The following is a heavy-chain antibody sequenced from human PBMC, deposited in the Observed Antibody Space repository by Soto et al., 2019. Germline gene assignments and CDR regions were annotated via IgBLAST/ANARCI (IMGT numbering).Heavy chain of an antibody. CDR2: IYRSVTT. CDR1: NFSISSGYY. Sequence: SETLSLTCVVSNFSISSGYYWGWIRQSPGKGLEWIASIYRSVTTSYNPSLKSRVTISVDPSKNQFSLMLTAVTAADTAVYYCARTHSGSYYSVFNYWGRGSLVTVSS. CDR3: ARTHSGSYYSVFNY. V-gene: IGHV4-38-2*01. D-gene: IGHD1-26*01. J-gene: IGHJ4*02.